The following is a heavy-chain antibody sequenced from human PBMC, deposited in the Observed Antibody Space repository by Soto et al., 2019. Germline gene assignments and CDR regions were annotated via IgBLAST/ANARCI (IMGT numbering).Heavy chain of an antibody. CDR3: ARHVRGENFDY. CDR2: IYYSGST. D-gene: IGHD3-10*02. J-gene: IGHJ4*02. Sequence: SETLSLTCTVSGGSISSSSYYWGWIRQPPGKGLEWIGSIYYSGSTYYNPSLKSRVTISVDTSKNQFSLKLSSVTAADTAVYYCARHVRGENFDYWGQGTLVTVSS. CDR1: GGSISSSSYY. V-gene: IGHV4-39*01.